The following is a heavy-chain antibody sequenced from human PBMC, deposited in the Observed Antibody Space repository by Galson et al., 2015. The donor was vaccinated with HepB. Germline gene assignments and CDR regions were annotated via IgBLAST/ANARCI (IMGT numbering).Heavy chain of an antibody. J-gene: IGHJ4*02. Sequence: SLRLSCAASGFTFSSYAMSWVRQAPGKGLEWVSAISGSGGSTYYADSVKGRFTISRDNSKNTLYLQMNSLRAEDTAVYYCAKNIRSGTAMGTLLGYFDYWGQGTLVTVSS. V-gene: IGHV3-23*01. CDR3: AKNIRSGTAMGTLLGYFDY. CDR1: GFTFSSYA. CDR2: ISGSGGST. D-gene: IGHD5-18*01.